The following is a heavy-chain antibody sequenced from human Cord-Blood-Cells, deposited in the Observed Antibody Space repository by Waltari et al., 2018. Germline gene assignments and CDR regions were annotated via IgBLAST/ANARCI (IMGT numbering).Heavy chain of an antibody. D-gene: IGHD3-22*01. CDR3: ARLYYYDSSGYYYYYYGMDV. CDR2: IYYSGST. CDR1: GGSISSSSSY. J-gene: IGHJ6*02. V-gene: IGHV4-39*01. Sequence: QLQLQESGPGLVKPSETLSLTSTVSGGSISSSSSYWCRIRQPPGKGLEWIGSIYYSGSTYYNPSLKSRVTISVDTSKNQFSLKLSSVTAADTAVYYCARLYYYDSSGYYYYYYGMDVWGQGTTVTVSS.